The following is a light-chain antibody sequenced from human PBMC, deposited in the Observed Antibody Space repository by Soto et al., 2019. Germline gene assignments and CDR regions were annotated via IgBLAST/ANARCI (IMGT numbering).Light chain of an antibody. J-gene: IGKJ1*01. Sequence: DIPMTQSPSSLSASVGDRVTITCRASQSISTYLSWYQQKPGKVPKLLIYGASSLQTGVPSRFSGSGSGTEFIFTISSLQPEDFATYYCQQYHSSPTWTFGQGTKVEIK. CDR3: QQYHSSPTWT. V-gene: IGKV1-39*01. CDR1: QSISTY. CDR2: GAS.